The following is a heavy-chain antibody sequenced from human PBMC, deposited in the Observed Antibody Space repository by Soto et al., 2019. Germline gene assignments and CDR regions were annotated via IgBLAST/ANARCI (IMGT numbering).Heavy chain of an antibody. V-gene: IGHV4-39*01. CDR1: GDSISSRSYN. Sequence: PSETLSLTCTVTGDSISSRSYNWGWIRQPPGEGLEWIGSIYYSGSTYNNPSLRSRVSMSIDTSKDQFSLKLKSVTAADTALYFCARQRTPVVTQAYFDVWGPGYLVTVSS. J-gene: IGHJ4*02. CDR2: IYYSGST. CDR3: ARQRTPVVTQAYFDV. D-gene: IGHD2-21*02.